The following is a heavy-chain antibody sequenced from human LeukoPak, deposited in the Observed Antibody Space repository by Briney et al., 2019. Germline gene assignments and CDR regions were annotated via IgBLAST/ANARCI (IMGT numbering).Heavy chain of an antibody. CDR3: ARRARDCSRTSCFNYYYYTDV. Sequence: PGGSLRLSCAASGFTFNNYAMSWVRQAPGKGLEWVSAISGSGGTTYYADSVKGRFTISRDNSKNTLYLQMNSLRAEDTAVYYCARRARDCSRTSCFNYYYYTDVWGKGTTVTVSS. CDR1: GFTFNNYA. CDR2: ISGSGGTT. J-gene: IGHJ6*03. V-gene: IGHV3-23*01. D-gene: IGHD2-2*01.